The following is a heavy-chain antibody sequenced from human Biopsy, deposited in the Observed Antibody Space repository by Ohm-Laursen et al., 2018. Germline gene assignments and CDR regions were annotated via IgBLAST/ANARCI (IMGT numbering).Heavy chain of an antibody. Sequence: PSDTLSPTCAVSGGSLKNYYWSWIRRPAGKGLEWIGRVYTSGSTSYNPSLESRVTMSVVTSKNQFSLKVTSMTAADTALYYCARDYGLELGGLEAFDIWGQGTMVTVSS. V-gene: IGHV4-4*07. J-gene: IGHJ3*02. CDR1: GGSLKNYY. CDR2: VYTSGST. CDR3: ARDYGLELGGLEAFDI. D-gene: IGHD1-7*01.